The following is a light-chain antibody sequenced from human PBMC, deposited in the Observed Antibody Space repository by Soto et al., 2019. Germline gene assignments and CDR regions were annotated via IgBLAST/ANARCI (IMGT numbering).Light chain of an antibody. CDR3: QQYGRSPYT. Sequence: EIVMTQSPATLSVSPGERATLSCRASQSVSSNLAWYQQTPGQAPRLLIYGASIRATGIPDRFSGSGSGTDFTLTISRLEPEDFAVYYCQQYGRSPYTFGQGTKVDIK. V-gene: IGKV3-20*01. CDR1: QSVSSN. J-gene: IGKJ2*01. CDR2: GAS.